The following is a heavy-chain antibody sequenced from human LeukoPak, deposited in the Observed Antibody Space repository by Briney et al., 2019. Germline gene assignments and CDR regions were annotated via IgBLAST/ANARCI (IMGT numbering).Heavy chain of an antibody. CDR2: ISAYNGNT. D-gene: IGHD2-2*01. CDR1: GYTFTSYG. V-gene: IGHV1-18*01. CDR3: AREHCSSTSCYFDY. Sequence: ASVKVSCKASGYTFTSYGISWVRQAPGQGLEWMGWISAYNGNTNYAQKLQGRVTMTTDTPTSTAYMELRSLRSDDTAVYYCAREHCSSTSCYFDYWGQGTLVTVSS. J-gene: IGHJ4*02.